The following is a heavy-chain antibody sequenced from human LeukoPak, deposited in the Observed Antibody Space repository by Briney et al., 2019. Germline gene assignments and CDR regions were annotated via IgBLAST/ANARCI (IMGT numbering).Heavy chain of an antibody. D-gene: IGHD6-13*01. Sequence: SQTLSLTCAISGDSVSSNSAAWNWIRQSPSRGLEWLGRTYYRSKWYNDYAVSVKSRITINPDTSKNQFSLQLNSVTPEDTAVYYCARGRPRSSSWFYNYYGMDVWGQGTTVTVSS. V-gene: IGHV6-1*01. CDR1: GDSVSSNSAA. CDR2: TYYRSKWYN. CDR3: ARGRPRSSSWFYNYYGMDV. J-gene: IGHJ6*02.